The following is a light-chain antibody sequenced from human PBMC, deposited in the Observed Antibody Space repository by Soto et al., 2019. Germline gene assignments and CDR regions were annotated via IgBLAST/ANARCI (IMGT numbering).Light chain of an antibody. CDR1: QDISNY. CDR3: QQCDNLPMVT. J-gene: IGKJ3*01. Sequence: DIQMTQSPSSLSASVGDRVTITCQASQDISNYLNWYQQKPGKAPKLLIYDASNLETGVPSRFSGSGSGTDFTFTISSLQPEDIATYYCQQCDNLPMVTFGPGTKVDIK. CDR2: DAS. V-gene: IGKV1-33*01.